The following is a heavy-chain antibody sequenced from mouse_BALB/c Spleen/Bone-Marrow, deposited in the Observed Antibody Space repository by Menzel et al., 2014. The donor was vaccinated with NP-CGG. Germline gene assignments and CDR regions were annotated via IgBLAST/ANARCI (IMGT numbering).Heavy chain of an antibody. J-gene: IGHJ3*01. Sequence: EVKLVESGGGLVKPGGSLKLSCAASGFTFSDYYMYWVRQTPEKRLEWVAAISVAGSYTYYPDRVKGRFTISRDNAKNNRYLQMISLKSEDTAMYYCARDGDYRYAWFAYWGQGTLVTVST. CDR3: ARDGDYRYAWFAY. D-gene: IGHD2-14*01. CDR1: GFTFSDYY. CDR2: ISVAGSYT. V-gene: IGHV5-4*02.